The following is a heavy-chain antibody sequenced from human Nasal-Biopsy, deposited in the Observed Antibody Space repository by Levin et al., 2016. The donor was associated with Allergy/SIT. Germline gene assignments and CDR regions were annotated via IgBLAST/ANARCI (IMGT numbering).Heavy chain of an antibody. J-gene: IGHJ4*02. CDR2: ISSSGSTI. V-gene: IGHV3-11*04. CDR3: AREARYSSSSY. Sequence: GESLKISCAASGFTFSDYYMTWIRQAPGKGLEWVSYISSSGSTIYYADSVKGRFTISRDNAKNSLYLQMNSLRAEDTAVYYCAREARYSSSSYWGQGTLVTVSS. CDR1: GFTFSDYY. D-gene: IGHD6-13*01.